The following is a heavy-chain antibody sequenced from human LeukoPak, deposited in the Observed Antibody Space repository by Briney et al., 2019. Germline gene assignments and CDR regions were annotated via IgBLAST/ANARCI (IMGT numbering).Heavy chain of an antibody. V-gene: IGHV3-15*01. D-gene: IGHD3-10*01. CDR3: TTDLGTYYHGSRRLIPIDY. CDR1: GFTFTNAW. CDR2: IKSKTDGETT. J-gene: IGHJ4*02. Sequence: GGSLRLSCVDSGFTFTNAWMSWVRQAPGKGLEWIGRIKSKTDGETTNYAEPVRGRFTTSRDDSKSAVYLQMNSLKIEDTAVYYCTTDLGTYYHGSRRLIPIDYWGQGTLVTVSS.